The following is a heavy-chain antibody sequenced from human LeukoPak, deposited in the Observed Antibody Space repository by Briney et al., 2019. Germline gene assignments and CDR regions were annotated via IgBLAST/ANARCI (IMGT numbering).Heavy chain of an antibody. V-gene: IGHV4-39*07. CDR1: GGSISRGSYY. Sequence: SETLSLTCTVSGGSISRGSYYWGWIRQPQGKGLEWIGNVYHSGSTYYNPSLKSRVTISVDTAKNQFSLKLSSVTAADTAIYYCARSSTTCYYVDYWGQGTLVTASS. D-gene: IGHD2-2*01. J-gene: IGHJ4*02. CDR3: ARSSTTCYYVDY. CDR2: VYHSGST.